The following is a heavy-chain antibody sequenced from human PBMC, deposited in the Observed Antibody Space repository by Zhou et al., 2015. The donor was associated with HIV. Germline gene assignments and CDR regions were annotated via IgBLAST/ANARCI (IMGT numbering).Heavy chain of an antibody. Sequence: QVQLVQSGAEVKKPGSSVKVSCKASGGIFSAYAIRWVRQAPGQGLEWMGGFIPPFATAHYAQKFQGRVTITADESTSTAYMELSSLRSEDTAVYYCARRTGPYYYDSSGNWFDPWGQGTLVTVSS. CDR1: GGIFSAYA. D-gene: IGHD3-22*01. CDR3: ARRTGPYYYDSSGNWFDP. V-gene: IGHV1-69*12. CDR2: FIPPFATA. J-gene: IGHJ5*02.